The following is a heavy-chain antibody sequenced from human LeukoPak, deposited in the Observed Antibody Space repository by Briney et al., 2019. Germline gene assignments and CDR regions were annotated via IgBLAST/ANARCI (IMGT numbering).Heavy chain of an antibody. V-gene: IGHV3-21*01. D-gene: IGHD3-3*01. CDR2: ISSSSSYI. Sequence: GGSLRLSCAASGFTFSSYSMNWVRQAPGKGLEWVSSISSSSSYIYYADSVKGRFTISRDNAKNSLYLQMNSLRAEETAVYYCATPIPYYDFWSGSDYWGQGTLVTVSS. CDR1: GFTFSSYS. CDR3: ATPIPYYDFWSGSDY. J-gene: IGHJ4*02.